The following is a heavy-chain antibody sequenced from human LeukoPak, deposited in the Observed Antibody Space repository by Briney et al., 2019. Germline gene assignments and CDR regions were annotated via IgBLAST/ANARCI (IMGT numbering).Heavy chain of an antibody. CDR3: ARARAHLKYYYDSSGYYYFDS. Sequence: SETLSLTCAVYGGSFSGYYWSWIRQPPGKGLEWIGEINHSGSTNYNPSLKSRVTISVDTSKNQFSLKLSSVTAADTAVYYCARARAHLKYYYDSSGYYYFDSWGQGTLVTVSS. V-gene: IGHV4-34*01. J-gene: IGHJ4*02. D-gene: IGHD3-22*01. CDR2: INHSGST. CDR1: GGSFSGYY.